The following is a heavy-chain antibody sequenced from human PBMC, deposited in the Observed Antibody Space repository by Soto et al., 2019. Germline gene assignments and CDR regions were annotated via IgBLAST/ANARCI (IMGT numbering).Heavy chain of an antibody. V-gene: IGHV4-59*02. CDR2: IYYSGST. D-gene: IGHD3-3*01. CDR1: GGSVSSYY. CDR3: AREDHYDFWSGPGY. J-gene: IGHJ4*02. Sequence: SETLSLTCTVSGGSVSSYYWSWIRQPPGKGLEWIGYIYYSGSTYYNPSLKSRVTISVDTSKNQFSLKLSSVTAADTAVYYCAREDHYDFWSGPGYWGQGTLVTVSS.